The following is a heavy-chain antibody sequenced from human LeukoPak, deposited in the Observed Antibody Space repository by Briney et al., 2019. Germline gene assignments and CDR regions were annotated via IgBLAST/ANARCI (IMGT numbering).Heavy chain of an antibody. J-gene: IGHJ4*02. Sequence: GESLKISCKGSGYSFTSYWIGWVRQMPGKGLEWMGRIDPSDSYTNYSPSFQGHVTISVDKSISTAYLQWSSLKASDTAMYYCARRLQRHFDYWGRGTLVTVSS. D-gene: IGHD2-15*01. CDR2: IDPSDSYT. V-gene: IGHV5-10-1*01. CDR3: ARRLQRHFDY. CDR1: GYSFTSYW.